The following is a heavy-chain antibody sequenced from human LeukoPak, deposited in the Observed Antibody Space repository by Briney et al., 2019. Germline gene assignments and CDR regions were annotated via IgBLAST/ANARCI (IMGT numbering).Heavy chain of an antibody. Sequence: PSETLSLTCTVSGASISSGDYYWSWIRQPPGKGLEWIGYIYYSGSTYYNPSLESRVAISVDTSQNQFSLKLSSVTAADTAVYYCARGLIVVVSLDAFDIWGQGTMVTVSS. J-gene: IGHJ3*02. CDR2: IYYSGST. D-gene: IGHD3-22*01. CDR3: ARGLIVVVSLDAFDI. V-gene: IGHV4-30-4*01. CDR1: GASISSGDYY.